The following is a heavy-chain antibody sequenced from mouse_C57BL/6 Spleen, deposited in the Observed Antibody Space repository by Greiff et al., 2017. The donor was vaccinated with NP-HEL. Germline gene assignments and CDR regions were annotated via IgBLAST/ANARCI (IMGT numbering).Heavy chain of an antibody. CDR1: GYTFTSYW. CDR3: ARDGYLHYAMDY. CDR2: IHPNSGST. V-gene: IGHV1-64*01. Sequence: QVQLQQPGAELVKPGASVKLSCKASGYTFTSYWMHWVKQRPGQGLEWIGMIHPNSGSTNYNETFKSTATLTVDKSSSTAYMQLSSLTSEDSAVYYCARDGYLHYAMDYWGQGTSVTVSS. D-gene: IGHD1-2*01. J-gene: IGHJ4*01.